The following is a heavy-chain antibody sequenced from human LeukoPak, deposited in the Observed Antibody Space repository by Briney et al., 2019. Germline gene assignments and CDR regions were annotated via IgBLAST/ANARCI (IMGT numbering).Heavy chain of an antibody. CDR3: ARGVRLTIVVVPAAGWNY. Sequence: PGGSLRLSCAASGFTFSSYWMSWVRQASGKGLEWVANIKQDGSEKYYVDSVKGRFTISRDNAKNSLYLQMNSLRAEDTAVYYCARGVRLTIVVVPAAGWNYWGQGTLVTVSS. V-gene: IGHV3-7*01. D-gene: IGHD2-2*01. J-gene: IGHJ4*02. CDR1: GFTFSSYW. CDR2: IKQDGSEK.